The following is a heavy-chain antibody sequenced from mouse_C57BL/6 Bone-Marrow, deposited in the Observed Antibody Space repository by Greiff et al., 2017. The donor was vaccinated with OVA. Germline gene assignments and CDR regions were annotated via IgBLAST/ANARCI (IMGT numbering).Heavy chain of an antibody. CDR3: ARRAGITTVDYAMDY. V-gene: IGHV5-2*01. CDR2: INSDGGST. J-gene: IGHJ4*01. D-gene: IGHD2-4*01. CDR1: EYEFPSHD. Sequence: EVQVVESGGGLVQPGESLKLSCESNEYEFPSHDMSWVRKTPEKRLELVAAINSDGGSTYYPDTMERRFIISRDNTKKTLYLQMSSLRSEDTALYYCARRAGITTVDYAMDYWGQGTSVTVSS.